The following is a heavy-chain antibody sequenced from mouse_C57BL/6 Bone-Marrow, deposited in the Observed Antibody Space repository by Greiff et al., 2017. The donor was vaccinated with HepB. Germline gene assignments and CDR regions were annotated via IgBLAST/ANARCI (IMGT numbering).Heavy chain of an antibody. V-gene: IGHV5-16*01. CDR1: GFTFSDYY. D-gene: IGHD1-1*01. J-gene: IGHJ1*03. CDR2: INYDGSST. CDR3: ARDSPITTVVYWYFDV. Sequence: EVHLVESEGGLVQPGRSMKLSCTASGFTFSDYYMAWVRQVPEKGLEWVANINYDGSSTYYLDSLKSRFIISRDNAKNILYLQMSSLKSEDTATYYCARDSPITTVVYWYFDVWGTGTTVTVSS.